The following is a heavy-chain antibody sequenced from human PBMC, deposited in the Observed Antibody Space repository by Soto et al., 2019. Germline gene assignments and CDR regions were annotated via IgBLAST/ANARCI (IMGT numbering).Heavy chain of an antibody. CDR1: GFTFSSYA. Sequence: QVQLVESGGGVGQPGRSLRLSCAAAGFTFSSYAMHWVRQAPGKGLDWVAVISYDGSNKNYADSVKGRFTISRDNSKNTLYMQMNSLRGDDTAVYYCARDPTVNYAYGEYYGLDVWGQGTTVTVSS. J-gene: IGHJ6*02. V-gene: IGHV3-30-3*01. CDR2: ISYDGSNK. CDR3: ARDPTVNYAYGEYYGLDV. D-gene: IGHD4-17*01.